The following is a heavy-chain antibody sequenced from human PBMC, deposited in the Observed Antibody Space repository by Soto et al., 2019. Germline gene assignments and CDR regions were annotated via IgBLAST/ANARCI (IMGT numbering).Heavy chain of an antibody. J-gene: IGHJ4*02. Sequence: GGSLRLSCAASGFSFRTYTMSWVRQAPGKGLEWLSVISGSGGSPSYADSVQGRFVISRDNARNTLYLHMNSLRAEDTAMYYCAKARGTTTGCYVPDYWGRGTLVTVSS. V-gene: IGHV3-23*01. CDR3: AKARGTTTGCYVPDY. D-gene: IGHD1-26*01. CDR2: ISGSGGSP. CDR1: GFSFRTYT.